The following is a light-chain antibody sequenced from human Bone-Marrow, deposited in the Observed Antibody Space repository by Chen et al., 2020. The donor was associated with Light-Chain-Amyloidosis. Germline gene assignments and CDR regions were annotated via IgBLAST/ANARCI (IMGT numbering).Light chain of an antibody. J-gene: IGLJ3*02. CDR2: DDS. CDR3: QVWDRSSDRPV. V-gene: IGLV3-21*02. CDR1: NIGSTS. Sequence: SYVLPQPSSVSVAPGQTATIAWGGNNIGSTSVHWYQQTPGQAPLLVVDDDSDRPSGIPERWSGSNSGNTATLTISRVEAGDEADYYCQVWDRSSDRPVFGGGTKLTVL.